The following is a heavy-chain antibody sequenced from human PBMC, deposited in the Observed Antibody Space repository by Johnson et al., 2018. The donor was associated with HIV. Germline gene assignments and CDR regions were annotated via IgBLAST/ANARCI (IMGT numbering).Heavy chain of an antibody. CDR3: ARGPWAFDI. CDR1: GFTFSSYA. V-gene: IGHV3-30*14. Sequence: QVQLVESGGGVVQPGRSLRLSCAASGFTFSSYAMHWVRQAPGKGLEWVAVISYDGSNKYYADSVKGRFTIYRDNSKNTLYLQMNSLRAGDTAVYYCARGPWAFDIWGQGTMVTVSS. J-gene: IGHJ3*02. CDR2: ISYDGSNK.